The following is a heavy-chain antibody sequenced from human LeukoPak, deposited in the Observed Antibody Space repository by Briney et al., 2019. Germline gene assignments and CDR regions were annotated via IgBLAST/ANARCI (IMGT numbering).Heavy chain of an antibody. CDR1: GFTFSSYG. D-gene: IGHD3-22*01. V-gene: IGHV3-30*18. Sequence: GGSLRLSCAASGFTFSSYGMHWVRQAPGKGLEWVAVISYDGSNKYYADSVKGRFTISRDNSKNTLYLQMNSLRAEDTAVYYCAKDFYYDSSGYFGLIDYWGQGTLVTVSS. CDR2: ISYDGSNK. CDR3: AKDFYYDSSGYFGLIDY. J-gene: IGHJ4*02.